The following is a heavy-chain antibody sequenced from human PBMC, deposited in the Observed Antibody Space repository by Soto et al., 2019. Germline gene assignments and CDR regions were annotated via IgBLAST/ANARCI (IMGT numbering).Heavy chain of an antibody. D-gene: IGHD1-1*01. J-gene: IGHJ4*02. Sequence: SETLSLTCTVSGGSITGYYWTWIRQPAGKGLEWIGRVYSSGITNYNPSLKSRVTMSVDASKNQFSLKLHSVTAAATAVYYCARDVAYNNWVLYYWGQGSLVTVSS. V-gene: IGHV4-4*07. CDR1: GGSITGYY. CDR2: VYSSGIT. CDR3: ARDVAYNNWVLYY.